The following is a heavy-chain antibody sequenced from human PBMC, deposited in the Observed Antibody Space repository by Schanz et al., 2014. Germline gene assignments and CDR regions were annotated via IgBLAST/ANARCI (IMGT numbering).Heavy chain of an antibody. CDR1: GFTFSSHS. CDR2: VSHDGFTK. Sequence: VQLVESGGNLVQPGGSLRLSCVASGFTFSSHSMNWVRQAPGQGLEWVSIVSHDGFTKHYADSVRGRFTLSRDNSKNTVYLQMNSLRAEDTALYFCATDYSGGGCHIWGQGTMVTVSS. V-gene: IGHV3-30*03. D-gene: IGHD6-19*01. J-gene: IGHJ3*02. CDR3: ATDYSGGGCHI.